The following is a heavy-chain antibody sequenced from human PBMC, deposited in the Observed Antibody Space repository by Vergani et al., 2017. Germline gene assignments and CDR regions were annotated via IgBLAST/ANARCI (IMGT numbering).Heavy chain of an antibody. D-gene: IGHD6-13*01. CDR1: GFTFDDYS. CDR2: ISWDGGST. J-gene: IGHJ4*02. V-gene: IGHV3-43*01. CDR3: AKDSYSSSWYVIDY. Sequence: EVQLVESGGVVVQPGGSLRLSCAASGFTFDDYSMHWVRRAPGKGLEWVSLISWDGGSTYYADSVKGRFTISRDNSRNSLYLQMNSLRTEDTALYYCAKDSYSSSWYVIDYWGQGTLVTVSS.